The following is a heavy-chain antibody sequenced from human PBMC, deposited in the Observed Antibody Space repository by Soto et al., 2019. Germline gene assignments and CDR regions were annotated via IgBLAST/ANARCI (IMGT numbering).Heavy chain of an antibody. CDR3: IRSFDF. CDR1: GFTFSTYW. CDR2: VKSDGSRT. Sequence: GGSLILFCAASGFTFSTYWMHWVRQVPGKGLVWVSGVKSDGSRTNYADFVKGRFTISRDNAKNTVFLQMNSLRVEDTAVYYCIRSFDFWGQGILVTVSS. J-gene: IGHJ4*02. V-gene: IGHV3-74*01.